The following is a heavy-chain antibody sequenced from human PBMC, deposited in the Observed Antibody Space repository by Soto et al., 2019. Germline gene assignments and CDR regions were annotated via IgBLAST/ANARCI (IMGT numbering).Heavy chain of an antibody. CDR2: IRSKVNNYAT. D-gene: IGHD1-1*01. CDR3: TRPSTGTNAGPPDKDAFDI. Sequence: GGSLRLSCAASGFTFSASAMHWVRQASGKGLEWVGRIRSKVNNYATTYAASVKGRFTISRDDSKNTAYLQMNSLKTEDTAVYYCTRPSTGTNAGPPDKDAFDIWGQGTMVTVSS. CDR1: GFTFSASA. V-gene: IGHV3-73*01. J-gene: IGHJ3*02.